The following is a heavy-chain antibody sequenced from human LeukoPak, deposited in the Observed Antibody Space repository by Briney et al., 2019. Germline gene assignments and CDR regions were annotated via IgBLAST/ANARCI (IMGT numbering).Heavy chain of an antibody. CDR2: IRNGGSTI. CDR1: GFTFSSYD. Sequence: GGSLRLSCTASGFTFSSYDMHWVRQAPGKGLEWVSYIRNGGSTIYYADCVKGRFTISRDNSKNTLYLQMNSVRAEDTAVYYCAKARPQYSGYDFWGQGTLVTVSS. D-gene: IGHD5-12*01. V-gene: IGHV3-48*03. CDR3: AKARPQYSGYDF. J-gene: IGHJ4*02.